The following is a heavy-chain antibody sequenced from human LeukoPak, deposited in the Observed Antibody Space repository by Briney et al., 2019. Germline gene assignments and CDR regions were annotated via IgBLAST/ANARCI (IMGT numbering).Heavy chain of an antibody. D-gene: IGHD3-22*01. CDR1: GYSISSGYY. CDR2: IYHSGST. J-gene: IGHJ4*02. Sequence: PSETLCLTCTVSGYSISSGYYWGWIRQPPGKGLEWIGSIYHSGSTYYNPSLKSRVTISVDTSKNQFSLKLSSVTAADTAVYYCARDQYYYDSSGQTLDYWGQGTLVTVSS. CDR3: ARDQYYYDSSGQTLDY. V-gene: IGHV4-38-2*02.